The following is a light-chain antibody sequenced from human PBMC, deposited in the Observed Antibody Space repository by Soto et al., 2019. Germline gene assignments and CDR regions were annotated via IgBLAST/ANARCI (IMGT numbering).Light chain of an antibody. CDR3: MQALQIPDT. CDR2: LGS. V-gene: IGKV2-28*01. Sequence: DIVMTQSPLSLPVTPGEPASISCRSSQSLLHSNGYNYLDWYLQKPGQSPQLLIYLGSNRASEVPDRFSGSGSGTDFTLKISRVEAEDVGVYYCMQALQIPDTFGQGTKLEIK. J-gene: IGKJ2*01. CDR1: QSLLHSNGYNY.